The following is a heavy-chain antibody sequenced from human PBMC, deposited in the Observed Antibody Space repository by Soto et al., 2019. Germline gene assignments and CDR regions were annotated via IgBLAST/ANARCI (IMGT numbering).Heavy chain of an antibody. CDR2: ISGSGSNT. CDR1: GFSFSIYA. D-gene: IGHD1-26*01. J-gene: IGHJ2*01. Sequence: GGALRLSFAASGFSFSIYAMSWVLQAPERGLAWLSTISGSGSNTYHADYVKGRFTIYRENSKNTVYLQVNSTRADDTAVYYCEKKGSPSGDNKNWYFDIWGRGTLVTVSS. CDR3: EKKGSPSGDNKNWYFDI. V-gene: IGHV3-23*01.